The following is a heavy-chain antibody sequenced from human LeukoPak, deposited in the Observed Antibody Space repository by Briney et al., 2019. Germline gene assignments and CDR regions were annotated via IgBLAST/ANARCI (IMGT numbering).Heavy chain of an antibody. D-gene: IGHD1-20*01. CDR2: INPNSGGT. V-gene: IGHV1-2*02. CDR3: ATDRNRDNWNDVGVGY. Sequence: GASVKVSCKASGYTFTGYYMHWVRQAPGQGLEWMGWINPNSGGTNYAQKFQGRVTMTRDTSISTAYMELSSLRSEDTAVYYCATDRNRDNWNDVGVGYWGQGTLVTVSS. CDR1: GYTFTGYY. J-gene: IGHJ4*02.